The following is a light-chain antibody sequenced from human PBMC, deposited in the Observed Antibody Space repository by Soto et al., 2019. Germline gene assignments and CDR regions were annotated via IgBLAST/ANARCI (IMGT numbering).Light chain of an antibody. CDR3: QQSYSTPIT. CDR2: TAS. V-gene: IGKV1-39*01. Sequence: DIQMTQSPSSLSAYVGDRVTITCRASQSISSYLNWYQQKPGKAPKLLIYTASSLQSGVPSRFSGSGSGTDFTLTISSLQPEDFATYYCQQSYSTPITCGQGTRLAIK. J-gene: IGKJ5*01. CDR1: QSISSY.